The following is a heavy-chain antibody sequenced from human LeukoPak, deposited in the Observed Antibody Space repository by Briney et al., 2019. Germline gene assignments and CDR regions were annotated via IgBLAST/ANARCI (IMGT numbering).Heavy chain of an antibody. D-gene: IGHD2-15*01. V-gene: IGHV3-23*01. CDR3: LGYCSGGRCYSGGH. CDR1: GFTFSTYA. CDR2: VSTSGGST. J-gene: IGHJ4*02. Sequence: GGSLRLSCAASGFTFSTYAMSWVRKAPGKGQDWVSTVSTSGGSTYYADSVKGRFTISRDNSKNTQYLQMNSLRAEDTAIYYCLGYCSGGRCYSGGHWGQGTLVTVSS.